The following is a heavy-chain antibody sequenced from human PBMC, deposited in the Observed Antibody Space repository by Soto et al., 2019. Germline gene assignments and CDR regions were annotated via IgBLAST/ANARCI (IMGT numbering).Heavy chain of an antibody. J-gene: IGHJ4*02. CDR2: INSDGSST. V-gene: IGHV3-74*01. CDR3: ARVGWFGELFSSY. D-gene: IGHD3-10*01. Sequence: EVQLVESGGGLVQPGGSLRLSCAASGFTFSSYWMHWVRQAPGKGLVWVSRINSDGSSTSYADSVKGRFTISRDNAKNTLYLQMNSLRAEDTDVYYCARVGWFGELFSSYWGQGTLVTVSS. CDR1: GFTFSSYW.